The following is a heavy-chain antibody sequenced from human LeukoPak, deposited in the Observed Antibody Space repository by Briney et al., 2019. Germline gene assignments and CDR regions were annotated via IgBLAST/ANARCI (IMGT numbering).Heavy chain of an antibody. CDR3: ARVATMVRVPLDALDI. CDR1: GFTFSACE. J-gene: IGHJ3*02. D-gene: IGHD3-10*01. Sequence: GGSLRLSCALSGFTFSACELTWVRQAPGKGLEWVSYISRSGSTRYYADSVKGRFTISRDNAKNSLYLQMNSLRAEDTAVYYCARVATMVRVPLDALDIWGQGTMVSVSS. V-gene: IGHV3-48*03. CDR2: ISRSGSTR.